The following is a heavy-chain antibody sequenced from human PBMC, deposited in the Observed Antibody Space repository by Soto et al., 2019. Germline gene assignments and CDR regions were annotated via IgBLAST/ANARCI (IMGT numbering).Heavy chain of an antibody. CDR3: ASGYSGYDSPQIY. V-gene: IGHV1-69*13. D-gene: IGHD5-12*01. Sequence: AVKVSCKASVGSLSSYAISWVRQAAGQGLEWMGGVIPIFGTANYAQNFQGTVTITADESTSTAYFEMSSLRSEDTAVYYCASGYSGYDSPQIYWGQGTLVTVSS. J-gene: IGHJ4*02. CDR1: VGSLSSYA. CDR2: VIPIFGTA.